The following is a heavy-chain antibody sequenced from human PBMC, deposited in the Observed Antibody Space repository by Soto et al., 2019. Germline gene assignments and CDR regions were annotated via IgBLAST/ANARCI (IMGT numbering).Heavy chain of an antibody. D-gene: IGHD6-19*01. CDR1: GFTFSSYA. CDR3: AKDPSSGWYGGGGY. CDR2: ISGSGGST. Sequence: EVQLLESGGGLVQPGGSLRLSCAASGFTFSSYAMSWVRQAPGKGLEWVSAISGSGGSTYYADSVKGRFTISRDNSKNTLYLQMNSLRAEDTTVYYCAKDPSSGWYGGGGYWGQGTLVTVSS. J-gene: IGHJ4*02. V-gene: IGHV3-23*01.